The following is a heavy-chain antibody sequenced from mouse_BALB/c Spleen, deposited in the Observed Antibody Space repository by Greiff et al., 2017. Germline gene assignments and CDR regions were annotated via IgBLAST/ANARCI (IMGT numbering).Heavy chain of an antibody. J-gene: IGHJ3*01. Sequence: VQLQQSGAELVRPGTSVKVSCKASGYAFTNYLIEWVKQRPGQGLEWIGVINPGSGGTNYNQKFKGKATLTADKSSSTAYMELRSLTSEDSAVYYCTRYQTWFAYWGQGTLVTVSA. CDR2: INPGSGGT. V-gene: IGHV1-54*01. CDR3: TRYQTWFAY. CDR1: GYAFTNYL.